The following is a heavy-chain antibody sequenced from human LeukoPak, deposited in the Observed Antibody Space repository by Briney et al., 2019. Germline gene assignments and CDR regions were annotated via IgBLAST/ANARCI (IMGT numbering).Heavy chain of an antibody. CDR2: IYTSGST. V-gene: IGHV4-4*07. CDR3: ARDSGFGEFYYAFDI. Sequence: SETLSLTCTVSGGSISSYYWSWIRQPAGKGLEWIGRIYTSGSTNYNPSLKSRVTMSVDTSKNQFSLKLSSVTAADTAVYYCARDSGFGEFYYAFDIWGQGTMVTVSS. D-gene: IGHD3-10*01. CDR1: GGSISSYY. J-gene: IGHJ3*02.